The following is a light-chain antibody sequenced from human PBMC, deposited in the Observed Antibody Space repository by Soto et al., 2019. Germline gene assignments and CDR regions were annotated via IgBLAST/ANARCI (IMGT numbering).Light chain of an antibody. CDR2: GNN. V-gene: IGLV1-40*01. J-gene: IGLJ1*01. Sequence: QSVLTQPPSVSGAPGQSVTISCTGSSSNIGAGHDVHWYQQFPGTAPKVLIYGNNNRPSGVPDRFSGSKSGTSASLAITGLQAEDEADYYCQSYDNSLGGSNVFGTGTKVTVL. CDR3: QSYDNSLGGSNV. CDR1: SSNIGAGHD.